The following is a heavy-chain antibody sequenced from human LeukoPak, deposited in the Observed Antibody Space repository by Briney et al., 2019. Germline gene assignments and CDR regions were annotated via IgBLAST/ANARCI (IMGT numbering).Heavy chain of an antibody. Sequence: PGGSLTLTCAASGFTFNSYELNWVRQAPGEGLEWVSYISSSRSNTIYYADSVKGRFTISRDDANNSLYLQMNSLRAGDTAVYYCARDLYYYGSGNYVPGFPEYGVQGTLVTVSS. V-gene: IGHV3-48*03. CDR1: GFTFNSYE. D-gene: IGHD3-10*01. CDR2: ISSSRSNTI. J-gene: IGHJ4*02. CDR3: ARDLYYYGSGNYVPGFPEY.